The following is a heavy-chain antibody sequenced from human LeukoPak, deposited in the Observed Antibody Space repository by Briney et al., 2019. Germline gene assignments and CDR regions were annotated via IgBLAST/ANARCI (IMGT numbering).Heavy chain of an antibody. CDR1: GFTFGSYA. Sequence: GGSLRLSCAASGFTFGSYAMHWVRQAPGKGLEWVAVISYDGSNKYYADSVKGRFTISRDNSKNTLYLQMNSLRAEDTAVYYCARGYYAGRGHHFEYWGQGTLVTVSS. J-gene: IGHJ4*02. V-gene: IGHV3-30-3*01. CDR2: ISYDGSNK. CDR3: ARGYYAGRGHHFEY. D-gene: IGHD3-22*01.